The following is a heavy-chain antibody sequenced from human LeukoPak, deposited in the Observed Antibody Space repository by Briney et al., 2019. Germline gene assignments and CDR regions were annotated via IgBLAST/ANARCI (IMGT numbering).Heavy chain of an antibody. CDR2: IYPGDSDT. Sequence: GESLKISCKGSGYSFTSYWIGWVRQMPGKGLEWMGIIYPGDSDTRYSPSFQGQVTISADKSISTAYLQWSSLKASDTAMYYCARARTPDVWGSSDAFDIWGQGTMVTVSS. D-gene: IGHD3-16*01. J-gene: IGHJ3*02. CDR3: ARARTPDVWGSSDAFDI. V-gene: IGHV5-51*01. CDR1: GYSFTSYW.